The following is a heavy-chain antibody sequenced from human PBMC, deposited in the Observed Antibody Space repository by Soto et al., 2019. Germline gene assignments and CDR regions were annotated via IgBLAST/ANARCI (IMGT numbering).Heavy chain of an antibody. J-gene: IGHJ2*01. Sequence: QVQLVQSGAEVKKPGASVKVSCKASGYTFTGYYMHWVRQAPGQGLEWMGWINPNSGGTNYSQKFQGRVTMPRDTSISTAYMELSRLRSDDTAVYYCARDFFRRQGITGWSRRETAGLYFDLWGRGTLVTVSS. V-gene: IGHV1-2*02. D-gene: IGHD1-20*01. CDR2: INPNSGGT. CDR3: ARDFFRRQGITGWSRRETAGLYFDL. CDR1: GYTFTGYY.